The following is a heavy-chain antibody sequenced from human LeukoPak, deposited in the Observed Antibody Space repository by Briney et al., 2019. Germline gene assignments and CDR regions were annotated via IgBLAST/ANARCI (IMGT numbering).Heavy chain of an antibody. V-gene: IGHV3-74*01. CDR2: INSDGSST. CDR1: GFTFSRYW. J-gene: IGHJ4*02. D-gene: IGHD2-15*01. Sequence: GGSLRLSCAASGFTFSRYWMHWVRQAPGKGLLWVSRINSDGSSTSYADSVKGRFTISRDNSKNTLYLQMNSLRAEDTAVYYCARDGSGYCSGGSCPYYFDYWGQGTLVTVSS. CDR3: ARDGSGYCSGGSCPYYFDY.